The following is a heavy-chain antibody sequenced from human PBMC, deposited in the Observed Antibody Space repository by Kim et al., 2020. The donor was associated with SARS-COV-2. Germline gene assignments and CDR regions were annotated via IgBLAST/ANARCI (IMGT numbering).Heavy chain of an antibody. D-gene: IGHD3-9*01. V-gene: IGHV4-59*01. CDR2: IYYSGST. Sequence: SETLSLTCTVPGGSISSYYWSWIRQPPGKGLEWIGYIYYSGSTNYNPSLKSRVTISVDTSKNQFSLKLSSVTAADTAVYYCARVWDFDWFGAFDIWGQGTMVTVSS. CDR3: ARVWDFDWFGAFDI. J-gene: IGHJ3*02. CDR1: GGSISSYY.